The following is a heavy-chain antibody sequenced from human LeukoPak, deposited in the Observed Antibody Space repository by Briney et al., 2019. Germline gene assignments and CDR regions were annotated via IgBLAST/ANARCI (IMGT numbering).Heavy chain of an antibody. CDR2: IYHSGNT. Sequence: PSQTLSLTCAVSGGSISSGGYSWSWIRQPPGKGLEWIGYIYHSGNTNYNPSLKSRVTISVDTSRNEFSLTVSSVTAADTAVYYCVGDGRYYFDYWGLGILVTVSS. CDR3: VGDGRYYFDY. J-gene: IGHJ4*02. V-gene: IGHV4-30-2*02. CDR1: GGSISSGGYS. D-gene: IGHD3-10*01.